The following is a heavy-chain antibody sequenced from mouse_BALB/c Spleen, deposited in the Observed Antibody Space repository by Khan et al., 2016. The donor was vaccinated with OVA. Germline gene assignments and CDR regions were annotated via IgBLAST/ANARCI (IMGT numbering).Heavy chain of an antibody. CDR2: IYPGTGST. V-gene: IGHV1-76*01. J-gene: IGHJ2*01. CDR3: AKEGDGNFDY. CDR1: GYIFTSYW. Sequence: QVQLKQSGTELVRPGASVKLSCKTSGYIFTSYWINWVQQRPGQGLEWIARIYPGTGSTYYNEKFKGKATLTADKSSSTAYLQLSSLTSEDSAVYFCAKEGDGNFDYWGQGTTLTVSS. D-gene: IGHD2-1*01.